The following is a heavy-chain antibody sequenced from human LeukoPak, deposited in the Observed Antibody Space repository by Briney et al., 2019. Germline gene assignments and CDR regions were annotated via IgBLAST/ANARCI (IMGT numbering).Heavy chain of an antibody. CDR1: GYTFTSYG. CDR2: ISAYNGNT. D-gene: IGHD2-15*01. V-gene: IGHV1-18*01. J-gene: IGHJ6*02. CDR3: ARDVGYCSGGSCYGYYYYGMDV. Sequence: VASVKVSCKASGYTFTSYGISWVRQAPGQGLEWMGWISAYNGNTNYAQKLQGRVTMTTDTSTSTAYMELRSLRSDDTAVYYCARDVGYCSGGSCYGYYYYGMDVWGQGTTATVSS.